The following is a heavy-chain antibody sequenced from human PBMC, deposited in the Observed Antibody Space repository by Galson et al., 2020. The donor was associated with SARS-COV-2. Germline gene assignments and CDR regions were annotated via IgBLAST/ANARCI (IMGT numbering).Heavy chain of an antibody. CDR2: IWYDGSNK. J-gene: IGHJ6*02. CDR3: AKDGGYSYGSDYYYYGMDV. Sequence: GGSLRLSCAASGFTFSSYGMHWVRQAPGKGLAWVAVIWYDGSNKYYADSVKGRFTISRDNSKNTLYLQMNSLRAEDTAVYYCAKDGGYSYGSDYYYYGMDVWGQGTTVTVSS. D-gene: IGHD5-18*01. V-gene: IGHV3-33*06. CDR1: GFTFSSYG.